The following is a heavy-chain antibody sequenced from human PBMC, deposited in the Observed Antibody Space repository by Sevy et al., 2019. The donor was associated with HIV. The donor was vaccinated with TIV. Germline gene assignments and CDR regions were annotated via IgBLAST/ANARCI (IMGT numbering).Heavy chain of an antibody. CDR2: IYYSGST. J-gene: IGHJ3*02. D-gene: IGHD3-22*01. V-gene: IGHV4-39*01. Sequence: SETLSLTCTVSGGSISSSSYYWGWIRQPPGKGLEWIGSIYYSGSTYYNPSLKSRVTISVDTSKNQFSLKLSSVTAADTAVYYCGGHRIEHYYDSSGYSPGAFDIWGQGTMVTVSS. CDR3: GGHRIEHYYDSSGYSPGAFDI. CDR1: GGSISSSSYY.